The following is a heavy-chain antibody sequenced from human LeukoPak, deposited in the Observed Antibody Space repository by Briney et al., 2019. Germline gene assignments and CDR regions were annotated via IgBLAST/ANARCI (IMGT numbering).Heavy chain of an antibody. Sequence: PSETLSLTCAVYGGSFSGYYWSWIRQPPGKGLEWIGEINHSGSTNYNPSLKSRVTISVDTSKNQFSLKLSSVTAADTAVYYCARGAGATKDNDYWGQGTLVTVSS. CDR1: GGSFSGYY. CDR2: INHSGST. J-gene: IGHJ4*02. V-gene: IGHV4-34*01. CDR3: ARGAGATKDNDY. D-gene: IGHD1-26*01.